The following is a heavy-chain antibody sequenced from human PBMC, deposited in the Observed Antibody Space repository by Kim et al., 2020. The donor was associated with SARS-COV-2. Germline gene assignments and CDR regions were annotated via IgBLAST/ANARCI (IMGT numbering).Heavy chain of an antibody. D-gene: IGHD5-12*01. Sequence: THYTPSLKSRVTISVDTSKNQLSLKLCSGTAADTAVYYCASHHGGYQSDYWGQGTLVTVSS. CDR3: ASHHGGYQSDY. J-gene: IGHJ4*02. CDR2: T. V-gene: IGHV4-39*01.